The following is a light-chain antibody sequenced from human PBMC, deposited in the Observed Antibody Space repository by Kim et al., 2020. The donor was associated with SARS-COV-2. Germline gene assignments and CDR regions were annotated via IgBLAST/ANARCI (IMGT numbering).Light chain of an antibody. CDR1: SIDVGYYNS. V-gene: IGLV2-14*03. Sequence: QSFTISCIGPSIDVGYYNSVSCYQQHPGKAPNLIMYDVSERASGVSNRFSGSQSGNTASLTISGLRAEDEADYYCSSHTTSSTYVFGSGTKVTVL. CDR3: SSHTTSSTYV. J-gene: IGLJ1*01. CDR2: DVS.